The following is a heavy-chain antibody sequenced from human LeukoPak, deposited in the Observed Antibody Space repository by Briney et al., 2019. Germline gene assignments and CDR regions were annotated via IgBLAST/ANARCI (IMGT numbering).Heavy chain of an antibody. Sequence: SETLSLTCTVSGGSISSTIYYCAWIRQPPGKGLEWIGSIYYGGKTHYNPSLKSRVTTSVDTSKNQFSLKLSSVTAADTAVYYCARHLGGSGSTDAFDIWGQGTVVTVSS. CDR1: GGSISSTIYY. CDR2: IYYGGKT. V-gene: IGHV4-39*01. J-gene: IGHJ3*02. CDR3: ARHLGGSGSTDAFDI. D-gene: IGHD3-3*01.